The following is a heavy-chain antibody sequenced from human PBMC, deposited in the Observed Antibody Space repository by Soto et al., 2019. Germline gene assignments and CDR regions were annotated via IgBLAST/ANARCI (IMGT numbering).Heavy chain of an antibody. CDR1: GFTFSSYA. J-gene: IGHJ6*02. CDR3: ARELNYDSKHFNQQSYYYYYGMDV. CDR2: ISYDGSNK. V-gene: IGHV3-30-3*01. D-gene: IGHD3-22*01. Sequence: PGGSLRLSCAASGFTFSSYAMHWVRQAPGKGLEWVAVISYDGSNKYYADSVKGRFTISRDNSKNTLYLQMNSLRAEDTAVYYCARELNYDSKHFNQQSYYYYYGMDVWGQGTTVTVSS.